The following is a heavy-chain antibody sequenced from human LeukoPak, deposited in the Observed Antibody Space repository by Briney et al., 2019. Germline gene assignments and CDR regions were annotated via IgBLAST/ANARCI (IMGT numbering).Heavy chain of an antibody. D-gene: IGHD6-19*01. V-gene: IGHV3-53*01. CDR3: ARDGRFSSGSSNWFDP. Sequence: GGSLRLSCAASGFTVSSNYMSWVRQAPGKGLEWVSVIYSGGSTYYADSVKGRFTTSRDNSKNTLYLQMNSLRAEDTAVYYCARDGRFSSGSSNWFDPWGQGTLVTVSS. CDR1: GFTVSSNY. CDR2: IYSGGST. J-gene: IGHJ5*02.